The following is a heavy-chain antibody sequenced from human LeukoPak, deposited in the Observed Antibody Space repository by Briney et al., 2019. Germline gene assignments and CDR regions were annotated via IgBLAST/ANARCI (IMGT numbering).Heavy chain of an antibody. J-gene: IGHJ6*02. Sequence: SVKVSCKASGGTFSSYAISWVRQAPGQGLEWMGRIIPILGIANYAQKFQGRVTITADKSTSTAYMELSSLRSDDTAVYYCARGSYYDTLYYYYGMDVWGQGTTVTVSS. CDR3: ARGSYYDTLYYYYGMDV. V-gene: IGHV1-69*04. CDR2: IIPILGIA. CDR1: GGTFSSYA. D-gene: IGHD3-9*01.